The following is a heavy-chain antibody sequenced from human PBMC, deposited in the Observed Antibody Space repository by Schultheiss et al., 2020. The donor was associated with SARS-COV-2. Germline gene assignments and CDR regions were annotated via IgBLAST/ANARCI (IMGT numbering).Heavy chain of an antibody. Sequence: SETLSLTCTVSGGSISSSSYYWGWIRQPPGKGLEWIGSAYYAGSTYYNPSLKTRVSMSVDTSKNQFSLKLSSVTAADTAVYYCARRYCSAGSCYLDSWGQGTLITVSS. CDR3: ARRYCSAGSCYLDS. CDR1: GGSISSSSYY. D-gene: IGHD2-15*01. CDR2: AYYAGST. J-gene: IGHJ4*02. V-gene: IGHV4-39*01.